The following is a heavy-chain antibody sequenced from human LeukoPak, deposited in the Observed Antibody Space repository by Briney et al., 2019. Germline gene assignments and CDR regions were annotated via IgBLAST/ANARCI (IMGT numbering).Heavy chain of an antibody. Sequence: QPGGSLRLSCAASGFTLSSNAIHWVRQAPGKGLEWVAEISYDGGNTYYADSVKGRFTISRDNSKNTLYLQMNSLRAEDTAVYYCAKEGTGIHFDYWGQGTLVTVSS. D-gene: IGHD1-1*01. CDR3: AKEGTGIHFDY. CDR1: GFTLSSNA. CDR2: ISYDGGNT. V-gene: IGHV3-30-3*01. J-gene: IGHJ4*02.